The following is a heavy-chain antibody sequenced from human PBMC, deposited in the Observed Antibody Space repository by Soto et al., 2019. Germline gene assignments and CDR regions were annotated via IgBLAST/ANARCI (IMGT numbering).Heavy chain of an antibody. CDR1: GFTFSSYA. CDR3: SIDMTYNWNKFDY. D-gene: IGHD1-1*01. CDR2: ISGSGGST. J-gene: IGHJ4*02. Sequence: EVQLLESGGGLVQPGGSLRLSCAASGFTFSSYAMSWVRQAPGKGLEWVSAISGSGGSTYYADSVKGRFTISRDNSKNTLYLQMNSLRAEDTAVYYCSIDMTYNWNKFDYWGQGTLVTVSS. V-gene: IGHV3-23*01.